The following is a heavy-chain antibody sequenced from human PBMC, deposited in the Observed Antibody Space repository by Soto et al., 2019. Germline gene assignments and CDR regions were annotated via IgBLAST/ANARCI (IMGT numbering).Heavy chain of an antibody. J-gene: IGHJ4*02. CDR3: ARLRFRLVDY. Sequence: QLQLQESGPGLVKPSETLSLTCTVSGGSLSSSSYYWGWIRQPPGKGLEWIGRIYYSGSTYYNPSLKSRVTISVDTSKNQFSLKLSSVTAADTAVYYCARLRFRLVDYWGQGTLVTVSS. V-gene: IGHV4-39*01. D-gene: IGHD6-19*01. CDR2: IYYSGST. CDR1: GGSLSSSSYY.